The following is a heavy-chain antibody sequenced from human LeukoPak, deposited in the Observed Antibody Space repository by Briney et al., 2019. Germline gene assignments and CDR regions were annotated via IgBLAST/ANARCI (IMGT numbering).Heavy chain of an antibody. Sequence: GGSLRLSCAASGFTVSSNYMSWVRQAPGKGLEWVSVIYSGGSTNYADSVKGRFTISRDNSKNTLYLQMNSLRAEDTAVYYCARVDYYGSGSYENWGQGTLVTVSS. CDR1: GFTVSSNY. CDR2: IYSGGST. V-gene: IGHV3-66*01. D-gene: IGHD3-10*01. CDR3: ARVDYYGSGSYEN. J-gene: IGHJ4*02.